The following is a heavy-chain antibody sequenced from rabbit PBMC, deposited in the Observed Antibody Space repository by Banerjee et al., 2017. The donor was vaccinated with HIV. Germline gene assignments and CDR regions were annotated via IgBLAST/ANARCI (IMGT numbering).Heavy chain of an antibody. CDR3: ARGDTSGYAGYAYATLAFNL. D-gene: IGHD6-1*01. CDR1: GFSFSGDYD. CDR2: INGSNSGSA. J-gene: IGHJ4*01. V-gene: IGHV1S45*01. Sequence: QEQLEESGGDLVQPEGSLTVTCTASGFSFSGDYDMCWVRQAPGKGLEWIACINGSNSGSAISGSWAKRRCHLATPPSSKATHLMPSLPAAAAACYLCARGDTSGYAGYAYATLAFNLWGQGTLVTVS.